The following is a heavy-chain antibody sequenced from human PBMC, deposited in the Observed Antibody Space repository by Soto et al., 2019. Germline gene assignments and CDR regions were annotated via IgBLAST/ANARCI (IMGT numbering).Heavy chain of an antibody. CDR1: GGSISSFSYY. CDR2: IYYSGST. Sequence: SETLSLTCTVSGGSISSFSYYWVWIRQPPGKGLEWIGSIYYSGSTYYNPSLKSRVTISVDKSKNQFSLKLSSVTAADTAVYYCARDFGYGGYGDYWGQGTLVTVSS. D-gene: IGHD5-12*01. J-gene: IGHJ4*02. V-gene: IGHV4-39*07. CDR3: ARDFGYGGYGDY.